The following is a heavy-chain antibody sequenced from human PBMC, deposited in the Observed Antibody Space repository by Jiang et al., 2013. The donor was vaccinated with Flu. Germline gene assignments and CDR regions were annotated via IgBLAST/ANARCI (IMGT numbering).Heavy chain of an antibody. CDR3: ARARYPYYDFWSGYYGPQYYFDY. D-gene: IGHD3-3*01. J-gene: IGHJ4*02. Sequence: KKPGASVKVSCKASGYTFTSYYMHWVRQAPGQGLEWMGIINPSGGSTSYAQKFQGRVTMTRDTSTSTVYMELSSLRSEDTAVYYCARARYPYYDFWSGYYGPQYYFDYWGQGTLVTVSS. CDR1: GYTFTSYY. V-gene: IGHV1-46*01. CDR2: INPSGGST.